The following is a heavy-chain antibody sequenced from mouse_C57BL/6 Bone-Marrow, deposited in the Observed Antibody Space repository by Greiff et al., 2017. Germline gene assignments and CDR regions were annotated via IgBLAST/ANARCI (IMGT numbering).Heavy chain of an antibody. D-gene: IGHD2-3*01. CDR1: GFTFSDYG. CDR3: ARSDGYYAYAMDY. J-gene: IGHJ4*01. V-gene: IGHV5-17*01. CDR2: ISSGSSTI. Sequence: DVMLVESGGGLVKPGGSLKLSCAASGFTFSDYGMHWVRQSPEKGLEWVAYISSGSSTIYYADTVKGRFTISRDNAKNTLFLQMTSLRSEDTAMYYCARSDGYYAYAMDYWGQGTSVTVSS.